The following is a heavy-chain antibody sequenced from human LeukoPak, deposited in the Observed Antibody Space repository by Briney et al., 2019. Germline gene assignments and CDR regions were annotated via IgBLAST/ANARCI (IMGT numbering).Heavy chain of an antibody. V-gene: IGHV1-69*06. Sequence: GASVKVSCKASGGTFSSYAISWVRQAPGQGLEWMGAIIPIFGTANYAQKFQGRVTITADKSTSTAYMELSSLRSEDTAVYYCALYSSGWSSTYWYFDLWGRGTLVTVSS. D-gene: IGHD6-19*01. CDR1: GGTFSSYA. CDR3: ALYSSGWSSTYWYFDL. J-gene: IGHJ2*01. CDR2: IIPIFGTA.